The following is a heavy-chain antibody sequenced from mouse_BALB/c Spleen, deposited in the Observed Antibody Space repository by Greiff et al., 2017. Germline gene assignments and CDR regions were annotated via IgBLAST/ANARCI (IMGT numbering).Heavy chain of an antibody. CDR2: IWAGGST. J-gene: IGHJ4*01. Sequence: VQLQQSGPGLVAPSQSLSITCTVSGFSLTSYGVHWVRQPPGKGLEWLGVIWAGGSTNYNSALMSRLSISKDNSKSQVFLKMNSLQTDDTAMYYCARDPVVATKDYAMDYWGQGTSVTVSS. V-gene: IGHV2-9*02. CDR3: ARDPVVATKDYAMDY. CDR1: GFSLTSYG. D-gene: IGHD1-1*01.